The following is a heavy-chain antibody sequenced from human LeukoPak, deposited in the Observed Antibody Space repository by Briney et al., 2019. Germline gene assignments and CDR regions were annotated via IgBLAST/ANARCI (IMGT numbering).Heavy chain of an antibody. CDR1: GLTVSSY. D-gene: IGHD7-27*01. Sequence: GGSLRLSCAASGLTVSSYMSWVRQAPGKGLEWVSVIYSGGSIYYADSVKGRFTISRDKSKNTLYLQMNSLRAEDTAVYYCAGTGLFFDYWSQGTLVTVSS. J-gene: IGHJ4*02. V-gene: IGHV3-66*01. CDR3: AGTGLFFDY. CDR2: IYSGGSI.